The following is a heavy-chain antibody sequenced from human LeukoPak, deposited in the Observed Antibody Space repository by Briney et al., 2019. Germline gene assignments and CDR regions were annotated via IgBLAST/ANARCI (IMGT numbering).Heavy chain of an antibody. D-gene: IGHD6-13*01. Sequence: SQTLSLTCTVSGGSISSGGYYWSWIRQPPGKGLEWIGYIYYSGSTNYNPSLMSRVTISVDTSKNQFSLKLSSVTAADTAVYYCARHEGSSSWHPGLDYWGQGTLVTVSS. CDR1: GGSISSGGYY. J-gene: IGHJ4*02. CDR2: IYYSGST. CDR3: ARHEGSSSWHPGLDY. V-gene: IGHV4-30-4*08.